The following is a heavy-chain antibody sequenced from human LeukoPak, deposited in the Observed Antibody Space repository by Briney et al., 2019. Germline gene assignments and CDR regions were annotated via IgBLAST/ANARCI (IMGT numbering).Heavy chain of an antibody. CDR1: GYTFTSYD. V-gene: IGHV1-8*01. CDR2: MNPNSGNT. D-gene: IGHD6-19*01. CDR3: ARVAVAGTARKPVKGFDP. J-gene: IGHJ5*02. Sequence: ASVKVSCKASGYTFTSYDINWVRQATGQGLEWMGWMNPNSGNTGYAQKFQGRVTMTRNTSISTAYMELSSLRSEDTAVYYCARVAVAGTARKPVKGFDPWGQGTLVTVSS.